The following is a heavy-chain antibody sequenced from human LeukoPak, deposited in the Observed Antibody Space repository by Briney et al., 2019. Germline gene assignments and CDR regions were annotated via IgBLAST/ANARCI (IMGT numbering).Heavy chain of an antibody. J-gene: IGHJ4*02. CDR1: GYTFTDYY. D-gene: IGHD4-17*01. V-gene: IGHV1-2*06. Sequence: GASVKVSCKASGYTFTDYYIHWVRQAPGQGLEWMGRINPNSGDTFYAQKFQGRVTMTRDTSISTAYMELSRLRSDDTAVYYCARVMKATVRTSNFDYWGQGTLVTVSS. CDR2: INPNSGDT. CDR3: ARVMKATVRTSNFDY.